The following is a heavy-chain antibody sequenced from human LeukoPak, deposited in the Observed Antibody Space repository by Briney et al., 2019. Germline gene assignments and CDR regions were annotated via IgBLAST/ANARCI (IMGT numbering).Heavy chain of an antibody. CDR3: ARVLGSGSRLTWFDP. Sequence: SETLSLTCTVSGGSISSSSYYWGWLRQPPGKGLEWIVSIYYSGSTYYNPSLKSRVTISVDTSKNSFSLKLSSVTAADTAVYYCARVLGSGSRLTWFDPWGQGTLVTVSS. CDR2: IYYSGST. V-gene: IGHV4-39*01. D-gene: IGHD3-10*01. CDR1: GGSISSSSYY. J-gene: IGHJ5*02.